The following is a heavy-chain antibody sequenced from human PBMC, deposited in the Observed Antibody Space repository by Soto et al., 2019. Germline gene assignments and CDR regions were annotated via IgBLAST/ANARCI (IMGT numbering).Heavy chain of an antibody. V-gene: IGHV3-11*03. J-gene: IGHJ4*02. CDR3: ARGLGGSFGVPTFDY. CDR2: ITSSSSYT. Sequence: GGALRLSCAASGFTFGDYYMSWIRQAPGKGLEWVSYITSSSSYTNYADSVKGRFTISRDNAKNSLYLQMNSLRAEDTAVYYCARGLGGSFGVPTFDYWGQGILVTVSS. CDR1: GFTFGDYY. D-gene: IGHD3-16*01.